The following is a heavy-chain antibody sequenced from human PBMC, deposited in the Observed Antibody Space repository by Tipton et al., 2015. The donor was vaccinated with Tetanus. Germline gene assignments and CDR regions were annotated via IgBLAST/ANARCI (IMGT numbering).Heavy chain of an antibody. CDR3: ATGRRTVGFDY. D-gene: IGHD4-23*01. CDR2: IYYGGNT. V-gene: IGHV4-39*01. J-gene: IGHJ4*02. CDR1: GGSVSSESYY. Sequence: LRLSCTVSGGSVSSESYYWAWIRQTPGKGLEWIGSIYYGGNTYYNPSLRSRLTMAVDTSKTQVSLKLSPATAADTAVYYCATGRRTVGFDYWGQGALVTVSS.